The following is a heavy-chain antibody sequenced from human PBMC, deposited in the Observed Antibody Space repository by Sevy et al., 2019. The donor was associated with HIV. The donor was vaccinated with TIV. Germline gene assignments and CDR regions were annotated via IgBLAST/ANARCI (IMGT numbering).Heavy chain of an antibody. CDR3: AKDIARRTLEYGMDV. Sequence: GGYLRLSCEASGFMFDDYAMHWVRQAPGKGLEWVALISWDSGIIAYTDSVKGRFTISRDNTKNFLYLQMNSLRPEDTALYYCAKDIARRTLEYGMDVWGHGTTVTVSS. CDR2: ISWDSGII. J-gene: IGHJ6*02. D-gene: IGHD3-3*02. V-gene: IGHV3-9*01. CDR1: GFMFDDYA.